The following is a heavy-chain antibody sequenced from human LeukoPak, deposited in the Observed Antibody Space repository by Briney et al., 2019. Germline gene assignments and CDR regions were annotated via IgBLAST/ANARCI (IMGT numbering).Heavy chain of an antibody. D-gene: IGHD5-18*01. CDR1: EFSFSSYW. CDR3: ARQSEYSTLDAFDI. CDR2: ISYDGSGK. V-gene: IGHV3-7*01. Sequence: GGSLRLSCAASEFSFSSYWMTWVRQAPGKGLEWVASISYDGSGKYYVDSVKGRFTISRDNAKNSLYLQMNSLRADNTAVYFCARQSEYSTLDAFDIWGQGTMVTVSS. J-gene: IGHJ3*02.